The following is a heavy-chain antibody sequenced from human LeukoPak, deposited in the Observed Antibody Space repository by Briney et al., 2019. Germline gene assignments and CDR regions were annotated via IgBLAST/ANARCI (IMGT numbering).Heavy chain of an antibody. CDR3: ARDTRIEWLRFLDY. CDR1: GDSISNGGSISNGGHY. Sequence: PSETLSLTCTVSGDSISNGGSISNGGHYWSWSRQFPGKGLEWIGYIYHSGNTYYNPSLESRVTISVDTSENRFSLRLNSVTAADTAIYYCARDTRIEWLRFLDYWGQGILVTVSS. D-gene: IGHD5-12*01. CDR2: IYHSGNT. J-gene: IGHJ4*02. V-gene: IGHV4-31*03.